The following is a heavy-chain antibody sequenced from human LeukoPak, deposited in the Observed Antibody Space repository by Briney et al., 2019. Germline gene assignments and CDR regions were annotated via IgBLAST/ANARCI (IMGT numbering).Heavy chain of an antibody. V-gene: IGHV3-23*01. CDR3: ARDRDFPRDQLDY. J-gene: IGHJ4*02. CDR2: ISKTGDAT. D-gene: IGHD2-21*02. Sequence: GGSLRLSCAASGFTFSNYAMSWVRQAPGKGLEWVSAISKTGDATWYPDSVKGRFTISRDKSKNILYLQMNSLRAEDTALYYCARDRDFPRDQLDYWGQGTLVTVSS. CDR1: GFTFSNYA.